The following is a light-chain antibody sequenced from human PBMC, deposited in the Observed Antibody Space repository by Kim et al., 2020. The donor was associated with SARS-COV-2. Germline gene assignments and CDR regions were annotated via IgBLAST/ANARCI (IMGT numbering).Light chain of an antibody. CDR3: NSRDSNDNVV. CDR1: SLRSYY. CDR2: GKN. J-gene: IGLJ2*01. V-gene: IGLV3-19*01. Sequence: SSELTQDPAVSVALGQTVRITCQGDSLRSYYATWYQQKPGQAPILVIYGKNNRPSGIPDRFSGSSSGNTASLTITGNHAGDEADYYCNSRDSNDNVVFGGGTKLTVL.